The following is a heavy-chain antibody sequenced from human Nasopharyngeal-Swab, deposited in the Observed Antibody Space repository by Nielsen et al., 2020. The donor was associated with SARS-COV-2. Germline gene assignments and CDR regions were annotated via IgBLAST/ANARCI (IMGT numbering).Heavy chain of an antibody. J-gene: IGHJ5*02. V-gene: IGHV3-48*01. CDR1: GFTFRSYS. Sequence: GESLKISCAASGFTFRSYSMNWVRQAPGKGLEWVSYISTGTSTYFADSVKGRFTISRDNAKNSLYLQMNSLRAEDTAVYYCARDVGYCSSTSCRNWFDPWGQGTLVTVSS. CDR2: ISTGTST. D-gene: IGHD2-2*01. CDR3: ARDVGYCSSTSCRNWFDP.